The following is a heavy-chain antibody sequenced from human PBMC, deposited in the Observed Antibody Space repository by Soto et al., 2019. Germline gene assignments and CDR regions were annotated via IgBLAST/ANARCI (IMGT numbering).Heavy chain of an antibody. D-gene: IGHD6-19*01. CDR1: GFTFSSYS. Sequence: GGSLRLSCAASGFTFSSYSMNWVRQAPGKGLEWVSYISSSSSTIYYADSVKGRFTISRDNAKNSLYLQMNSLRDEDTAVYYCARDQSSGWYFYYGMDVWGQGTTVTVSS. CDR2: ISSSSSTI. V-gene: IGHV3-48*02. CDR3: ARDQSSGWYFYYGMDV. J-gene: IGHJ6*02.